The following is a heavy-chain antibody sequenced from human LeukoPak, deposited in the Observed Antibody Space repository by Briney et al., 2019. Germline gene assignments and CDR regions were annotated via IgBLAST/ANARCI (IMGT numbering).Heavy chain of an antibody. Sequence: SETLSLTCAVYGGSFSGYYWSWIRQPPGKGLEWIGEINHSGSTNYNPSLKSRVTISVDTSKNQFSLKLSSVTAADTAVYYCAGKAARQPAHFNYWGQGTLVTVSS. CDR2: INHSGST. J-gene: IGHJ4*02. D-gene: IGHD6-6*01. CDR3: AGKAARQPAHFNY. V-gene: IGHV4-34*01. CDR1: GGSFSGYY.